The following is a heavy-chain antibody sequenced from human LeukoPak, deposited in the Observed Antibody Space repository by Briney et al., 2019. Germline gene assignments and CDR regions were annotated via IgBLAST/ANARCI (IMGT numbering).Heavy chain of an antibody. CDR1: GDSVSSGTYY. CDR2: ISYSGST. J-gene: IGHJ4*02. CDR3: AGAVQQLVYDY. D-gene: IGHD6-13*01. V-gene: IGHV4-61*01. Sequence: SETLSLTCTVSGDSVSSGTYYWSWVRQPPGKGLEWIGFISYSGSTNYNPSLKSRVTISVDTSKNQFSLELSSVTAADTAVYYCAGAVQQLVYDYWGQGTLVTVSS.